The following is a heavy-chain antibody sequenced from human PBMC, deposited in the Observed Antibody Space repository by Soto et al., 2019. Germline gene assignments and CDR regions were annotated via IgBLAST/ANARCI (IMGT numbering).Heavy chain of an antibody. D-gene: IGHD5-18*01. CDR3: ARTLYSYGPRFDY. CDR1: GGSISSSSYY. J-gene: IGHJ4*02. V-gene: IGHV4-61*01. CDR2: IYYSGST. Sequence: SETLSLTCTVSGGSISSSSYYWSWIRQPPGKGLEWIGYIYYSGSTNYNPSLKSRVTISVDTSKNQFSLKLSSVTAADTAVYYCARTLYSYGPRFDYWGQGTLVTVSS.